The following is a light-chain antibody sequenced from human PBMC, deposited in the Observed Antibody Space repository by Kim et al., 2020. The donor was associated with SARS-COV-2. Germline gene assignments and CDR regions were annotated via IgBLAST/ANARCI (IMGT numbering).Light chain of an antibody. V-gene: IGLV3-1*01. Sequence: SLSPGQTASITCSGDKLGDKYACWYQQKPGQSPVLVIYQYSKRPSGIPERFSGSNSGNTATLTISGTQAMDEADYYCQTWDSSTGVFGGGTQLTVL. J-gene: IGLJ3*02. CDR2: QYS. CDR3: QTWDSSTGV. CDR1: KLGDKY.